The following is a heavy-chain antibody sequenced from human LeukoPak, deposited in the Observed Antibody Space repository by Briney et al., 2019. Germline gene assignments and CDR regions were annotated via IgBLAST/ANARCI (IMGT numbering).Heavy chain of an antibody. Sequence: GGSLRLSCAASGFTFTTYNMNWVRQAPGKGLEWISYISPSSSTIYYADSVKGRFTVSRDNAKNSLHLQMNSLRDEDTAVYYCARGRQLWLADYWGQGTLVTVSS. V-gene: IGHV3-48*02. D-gene: IGHD5-18*01. CDR2: ISPSSSTI. CDR1: GFTFTTYN. J-gene: IGHJ4*02. CDR3: ARGRQLWLADY.